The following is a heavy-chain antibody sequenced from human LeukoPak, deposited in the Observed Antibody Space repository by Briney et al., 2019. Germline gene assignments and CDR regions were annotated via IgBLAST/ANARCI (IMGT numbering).Heavy chain of an antibody. CDR3: AAKGNGYTGTYVFAH. J-gene: IGHJ4*02. D-gene: IGHD5-12*01. Sequence: GGSLTLSCAASGLSVTSNYMSWVRQAPGKGLEWVSVLYSSGYTKYADSVKGRFSISRDTSENTLSLQMNSLRAEDPAVYYCAAKGNGYTGTYVFAHWGRGTLVTVSS. CDR1: GLSVTSNY. V-gene: IGHV3-66*01. CDR2: LYSSGYT.